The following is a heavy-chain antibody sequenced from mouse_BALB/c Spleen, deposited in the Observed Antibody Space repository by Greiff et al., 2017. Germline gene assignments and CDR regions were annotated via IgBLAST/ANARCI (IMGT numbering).Heavy chain of an antibody. D-gene: IGHD2-10*02. V-gene: IGHV2-2*02. CDR2: IWSGGST. Sequence: VKLMESGPGLVQPSQSLSITCTVSGFSLTSYGVHWVRQSPGKGLEWLGVIWSGGSTDYNAAFISRLSISKDNSKSQVFFKMNSLQANDTAIYYCARKEYGKGDAMDYWGQGTSVTVSS. CDR1: GFSLTSYG. CDR3: ARKEYGKGDAMDY. J-gene: IGHJ4*01.